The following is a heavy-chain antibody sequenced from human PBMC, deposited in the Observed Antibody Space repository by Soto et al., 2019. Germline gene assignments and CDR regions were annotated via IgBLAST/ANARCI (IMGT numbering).Heavy chain of an antibody. J-gene: IGHJ5*02. CDR1: VYKFTNYW. Sequence: RGESLKISCRASVYKFTNYWIAWVRQMPGKGLEWMGVISPADSDTRYSPPFQGQITFSADKSITTAYLQWSSLKASDTAIYYCARAYIATATGCFDPWGQGTLVTVSS. CDR2: ISPADSDT. D-gene: IGHD2-15*01. V-gene: IGHV5-51*01. CDR3: ARAYIATATGCFDP.